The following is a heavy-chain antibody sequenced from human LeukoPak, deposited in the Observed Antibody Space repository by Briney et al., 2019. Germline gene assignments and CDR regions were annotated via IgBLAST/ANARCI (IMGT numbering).Heavy chain of an antibody. CDR3: ARGSTYYDSSGQVPFDY. Sequence: GGSLRLSCAASGFTFSAYSMNWVRQAPGKGLEWVSYISSSSSTIYYADSVKGRFTISRDNAKNSLYLQMNSLRAEDTAVYYCARGSTYYDSSGQVPFDYWGQGTLVTVSS. D-gene: IGHD3-22*01. CDR2: ISSSSSTI. V-gene: IGHV3-48*01. CDR1: GFTFSAYS. J-gene: IGHJ4*02.